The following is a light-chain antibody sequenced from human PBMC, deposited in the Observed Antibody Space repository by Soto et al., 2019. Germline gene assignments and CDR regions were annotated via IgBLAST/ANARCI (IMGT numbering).Light chain of an antibody. Sequence: DVVMTQTPLSLSVAPGQPASISCKSSQSLLHITGETFLFWYLQKPGQSPQLLICEVSTRVSGVPDRFSGSGSGTDFTLEISRVETDDVVIYYCMQSTQLPPTFGQGTRLGIE. CDR2: EVS. CDR3: MQSTQLPPT. J-gene: IGKJ5*01. CDR1: QSLLHITGETF. V-gene: IGKV2D-29*02.